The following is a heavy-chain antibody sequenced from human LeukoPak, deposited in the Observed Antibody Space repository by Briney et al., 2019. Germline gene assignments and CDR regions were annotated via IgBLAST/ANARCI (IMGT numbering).Heavy chain of an antibody. CDR1: GFTFSSYW. J-gene: IGHJ4*02. Sequence: GGSLRLSCAASGFTFSSYWMHWVRQAPGKGLVWVSRINSDGSSTSYADSVKGRFTISRDNAKITLYLQMNSLRAEDTAVYYCARGPSYGDYPFDYWGQGTLVTVSS. CDR3: ARGPSYGDYPFDY. CDR2: INSDGSST. D-gene: IGHD4-17*01. V-gene: IGHV3-74*01.